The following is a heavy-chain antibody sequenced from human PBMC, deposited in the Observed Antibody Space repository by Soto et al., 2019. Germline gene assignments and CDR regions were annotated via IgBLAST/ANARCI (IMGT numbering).Heavy chain of an antibody. D-gene: IGHD3-3*01. V-gene: IGHV4-34*01. CDR3: ARGSCTSTSYDFWSGYYTLVY. J-gene: IGHJ4*02. CDR2: INHSGST. CDR1: GGSFSGYY. Sequence: SETLSLTCAVYGGSFSGYYWSWIRQPPGKGLEWIGEINHSGSTNYNPSLKSRVTISVDTSKNQFSLKLSSVTAADTAVYYCARGSCTSTSYDFWSGYYTLVYWGQGTLITVS.